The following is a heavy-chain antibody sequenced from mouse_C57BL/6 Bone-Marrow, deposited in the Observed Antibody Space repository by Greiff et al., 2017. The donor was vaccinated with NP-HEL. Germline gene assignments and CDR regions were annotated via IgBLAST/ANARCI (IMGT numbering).Heavy chain of an antibody. CDR1: GYSFTSYW. Sequence: VQLQQPGAELVKPGASVKLSCKASGYSFTSYWMHWVKQRPGQGLEWIGMIHPTSGSTNYNEKFKSKATLTVDKSSSTAYMQLSSLTSEDSAVYYCAGAHDYVYAMDYWGQGTSVTVSS. CDR3: AGAHDYVYAMDY. CDR2: IHPTSGST. J-gene: IGHJ4*01. V-gene: IGHV1-64*01. D-gene: IGHD2-4*01.